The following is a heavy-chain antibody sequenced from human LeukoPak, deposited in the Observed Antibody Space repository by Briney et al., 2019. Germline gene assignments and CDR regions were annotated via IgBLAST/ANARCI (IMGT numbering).Heavy chain of an antibody. CDR3: ALHPAQGSGSLDF. J-gene: IGHJ4*02. CDR2: IYPGDSDT. CDR1: GYSFTSYW. V-gene: IGHV5-51*01. D-gene: IGHD3-10*01. Sequence: GESLKISCKGSGYSFTSYWIGWVRQMPGKGLEWMGIIYPGDSDTRYSPSFQGQTTISVDKSISTAYLQWSSLKASDTAIYYCALHPAQGSGSLDFWGQGTLVTVSS.